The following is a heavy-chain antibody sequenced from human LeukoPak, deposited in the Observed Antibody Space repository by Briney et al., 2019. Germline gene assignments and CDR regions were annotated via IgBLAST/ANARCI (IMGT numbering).Heavy chain of an antibody. D-gene: IGHD3-10*01. CDR1: GYTFSSYE. V-gene: IGHV3-48*03. J-gene: IGHJ6*02. CDR2: ISSSGSTI. Sequence: GGSLRLSCAASGYTFSSYEMNWVRQAPGKGLEWVSYISSSGSTIYYADSVKGRFTISRDNAKNSLYLQMNSLRAEDTAVYYCARSDTMVRGVIYHDGMDVWGQGTTVTVSS. CDR3: ARSDTMVRGVIYHDGMDV.